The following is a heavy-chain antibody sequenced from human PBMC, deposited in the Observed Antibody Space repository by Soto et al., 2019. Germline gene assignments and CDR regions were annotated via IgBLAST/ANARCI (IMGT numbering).Heavy chain of an antibody. V-gene: IGHV1-69*13. D-gene: IGHD2-2*02. J-gene: IGHJ5*02. CDR3: ARGHDCTSCYNRGNWFDP. CDR2: IIPIFGTA. Sequence: SVKVSCTASCFPFSSYAISWVRQAPGQGLEWMGGIIPIFGTANYAQKFQGRVTITADESTSTAYMELSSLSSEDSAVYYCARGHDCTSCYNRGNWFDPWGQGTLVTVSS. CDR1: CFPFSSYA.